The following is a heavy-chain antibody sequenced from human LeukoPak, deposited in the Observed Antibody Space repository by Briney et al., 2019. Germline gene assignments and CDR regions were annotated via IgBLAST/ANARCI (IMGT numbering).Heavy chain of an antibody. J-gene: IGHJ5*02. Sequence: ASVKVSCKASGYTFTGYYMHWVRQAPGQGLEWMGWINPNSGGTNYAQKFQGRVTMARDTSISTAYMELSRLRSDDTAVYYCARDSSSWYRSEQNWFDPWGQGTLVTVSS. CDR3: ARDSSSWYRSEQNWFDP. CDR2: INPNSGGT. CDR1: GYTFTGYY. V-gene: IGHV1-2*02. D-gene: IGHD6-13*01.